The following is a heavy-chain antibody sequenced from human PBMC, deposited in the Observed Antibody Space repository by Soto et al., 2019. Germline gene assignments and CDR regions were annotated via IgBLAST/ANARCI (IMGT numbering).Heavy chain of an antibody. Sequence: EMQLVESGGGLVQPGGSLRLSCAASGFTVSSTYMSWVRQAPGKGLEWVSVIYSGGSTYYADSVKGRFTISRDNSKNTLYLQMNSLRAEDTAVYYCARDEGNWNWFDPWGQGTLVTVSS. CDR1: GFTVSSTY. V-gene: IGHV3-66*01. CDR3: ARDEGNWNWFDP. D-gene: IGHD1-1*01. J-gene: IGHJ5*02. CDR2: IYSGGST.